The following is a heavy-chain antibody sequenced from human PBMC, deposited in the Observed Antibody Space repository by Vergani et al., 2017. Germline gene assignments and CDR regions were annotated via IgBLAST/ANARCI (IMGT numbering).Heavy chain of an antibody. J-gene: IGHJ5*02. CDR3: ASFIAAAGPGFDP. V-gene: IGHV3-73*01. CDR2: IRSKANSYAT. Sequence: EVQLVESGGGLVQPGGSLKLSCAASGFTFSGSAMHWVRQASGKGLEWVGRIRSKANSYATAYAASVKGRFTISRDDSKNTAYLQMNSLKTEDTAVYYCASFIAAAGPGFDPWGQGTLVTVSS. CDR1: GFTFSGSA. D-gene: IGHD6-13*01.